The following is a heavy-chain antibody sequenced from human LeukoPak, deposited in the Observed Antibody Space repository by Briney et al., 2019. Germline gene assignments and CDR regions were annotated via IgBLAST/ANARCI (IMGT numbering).Heavy chain of an antibody. CDR1: GYTFTSYG. Sequence: ASVKVSCKASGYTFTSYGISWVRQAPGQRLEWVAWISAYNSNKNSAEKFQGRVTMTTDTSTSTAYMELRSLRSDDTAVYYCASVSPPGVDYWGQGTLVTVFS. V-gene: IGHV1-18*04. D-gene: IGHD5/OR15-5a*01. CDR2: ISAYNSNK. J-gene: IGHJ4*02. CDR3: ASVSPPGVDY.